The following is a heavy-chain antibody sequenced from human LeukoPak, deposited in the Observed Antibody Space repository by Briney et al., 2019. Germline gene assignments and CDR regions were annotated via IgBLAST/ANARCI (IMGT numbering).Heavy chain of an antibody. CDR2: ISAYNGNT. J-gene: IGHJ5*02. Sequence: ASVKVSCKASGDTFSSYGINWVRQAPGQGLEWMGWISAYNGNTDYAQKLQGRVTMTTDTSTSTAYMELRSLRSDDTAVYYCARERGEAAPRLDPWGQGTLVTVSS. V-gene: IGHV1-18*01. CDR1: GDTFSSYG. D-gene: IGHD6-13*01. CDR3: ARERGEAAPRLDP.